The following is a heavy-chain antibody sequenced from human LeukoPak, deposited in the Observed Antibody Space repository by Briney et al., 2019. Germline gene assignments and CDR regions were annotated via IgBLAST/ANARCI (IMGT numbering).Heavy chain of an antibody. CDR1: GFTVSSNY. CDR2: IYSGGST. D-gene: IGHD7-27*01. J-gene: IGHJ4*02. V-gene: IGHV3-53*01. CDR3: AGGDLANWALFDY. Sequence: GGSLRLSCAASGFTVSSNYMSWVRQAPGKGLEWVSVIYSGGSTYYADSVKGRFTISRDNSKNTLYLQMNSLRAEDTAVYYCAGGDLANWALFDYWGQGTLVTVSS.